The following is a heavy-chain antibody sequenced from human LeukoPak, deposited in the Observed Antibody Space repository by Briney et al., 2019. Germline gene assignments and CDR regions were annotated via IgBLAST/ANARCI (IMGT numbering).Heavy chain of an antibody. CDR2: ISYDGSNK. CDR1: GFTFSSYA. J-gene: IGHJ4*02. CDR3: AKEGGVGYWDFWSGYYTGSFDY. D-gene: IGHD3-3*02. Sequence: GGSLRLSCAASGFTFSSYAMHWVRQAPGKGLEWVAVISYDGSNKYYADSVKGRFTISRDNSKNTLYLQMNSLRAEDSAVYYCAKEGGVGYWDFWSGYYTGSFDYWAREPWSPSPQ. V-gene: IGHV3-30*04.